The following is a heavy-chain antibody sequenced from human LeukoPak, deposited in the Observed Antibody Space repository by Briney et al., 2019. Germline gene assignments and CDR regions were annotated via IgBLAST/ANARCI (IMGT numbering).Heavy chain of an antibody. V-gene: IGHV4-34*01. CDR2: INHSGST. CDR1: GGSFSGYY. J-gene: IGHJ4*02. D-gene: IGHD2-2*01. CDR3: ARMGKLGYCSSTSCYRLKFTFDY. Sequence: SETLSLTCAVYGGSFSGYYWSWIRQPPGKGLEWIGEINHSGSTNYNPSLKSRVTISVDTSKNQFSLKLSSVTAADTAVYYCARMGKLGYCSSTSCYRLKFTFDYWGQGTLVSVSS.